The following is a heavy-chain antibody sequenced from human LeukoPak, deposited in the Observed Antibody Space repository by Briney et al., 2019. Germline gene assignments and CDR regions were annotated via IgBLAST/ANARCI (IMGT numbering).Heavy chain of an antibody. CDR2: SYYSGST. D-gene: IGHD6-13*01. CDR1: GGSVSSYY. J-gene: IGHJ4*02. CDR3: ARGAGSVDY. Sequence: TLSLTCNVSGGSVSSYYWSWIRQPPGKGLERIGYSYYSGSTNYNPSLKSRVTISVDTSKNQFSLKLSSVTAADTAVYYCARGAGSVDYWGQGTLVTVSS. V-gene: IGHV4-59*02.